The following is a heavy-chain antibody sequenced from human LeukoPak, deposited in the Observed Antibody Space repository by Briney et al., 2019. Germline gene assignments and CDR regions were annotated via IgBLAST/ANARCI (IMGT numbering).Heavy chain of an antibody. J-gene: IGHJ6*03. Sequence: PSETLSLTCAVYGGSFSGYYWSWIRQPPGKGLEWIGEINLSGSTNYNPSLKSRVTISVDTSKNQFSLKLSSVTAADTAVYYCARDRSRAYYYYYMDVWGKGTTVTVSS. CDR2: INLSGST. CDR3: ARDRSRAYYYYYMDV. CDR1: GGSFSGYY. D-gene: IGHD1-26*01. V-gene: IGHV4-34*01.